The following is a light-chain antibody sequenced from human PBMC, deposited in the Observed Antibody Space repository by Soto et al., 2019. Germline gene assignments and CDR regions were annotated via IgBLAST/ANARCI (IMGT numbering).Light chain of an antibody. CDR1: QSISNW. Sequence: IQMTHSPSALSASVGDRVTITCRASQSISNWLAWYQQKPGKAPKLLIYAASSLQSGVPSRFSGSGSGTDFTLTISSLQPEDFATYYCQQSYTTPLTFGGGTKVDIK. J-gene: IGKJ4*01. V-gene: IGKV1-39*01. CDR3: QQSYTTPLT. CDR2: AAS.